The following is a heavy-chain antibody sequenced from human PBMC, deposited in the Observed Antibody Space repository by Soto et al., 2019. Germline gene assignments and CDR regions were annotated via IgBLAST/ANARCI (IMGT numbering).Heavy chain of an antibody. Sequence: QVQLQESGPGLVKPSQTLSLTCTVSGDAVYIGGYYWTWVGQHTGKGLEWIGNIYHTGKNYNKPSLECRVTMSVDNAKNQFSLKLASVTAADTAVYYCARDGSSTANWIDPWGQGTLVTVSS. D-gene: IGHD2-2*01. J-gene: IGHJ5*02. V-gene: IGHV4-31*03. CDR1: GDAVYIGGYY. CDR3: ARDGSSTANWIDP. CDR2: IYHTGKN.